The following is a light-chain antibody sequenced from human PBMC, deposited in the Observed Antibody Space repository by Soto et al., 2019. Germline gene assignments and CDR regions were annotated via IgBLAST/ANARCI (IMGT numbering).Light chain of an antibody. CDR3: SSYTSSSALVI. Sequence: QSALTQPASVSGSPGQSITISCIGTSSNIGGYNYVSWYQQYPGKAPKLLIYDVTNRPSGVSNRFSGSKSGNTASLTISGLQAEDEADYYCSSYTSSSALVIFGTGTKLTVL. CDR2: DVT. J-gene: IGLJ1*01. CDR1: SSNIGGYNY. V-gene: IGLV2-14*01.